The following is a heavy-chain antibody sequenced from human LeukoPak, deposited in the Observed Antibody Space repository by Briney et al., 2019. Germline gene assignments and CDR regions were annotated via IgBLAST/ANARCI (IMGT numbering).Heavy chain of an antibody. CDR1: GFTVSTNY. D-gene: IGHD6-13*01. J-gene: IGHJ4*02. Sequence: PGGSLSLSCAASGFTVSTNYMTWVRPAPGKGLEWVSVIYSGGSTYYAVSVKGRFTISRDNSKNTLYLQMNSLRAEDTAVYYCARDHIAAANTWAHWGQGTLVTVSS. CDR3: ARDHIAAANTWAH. CDR2: IYSGGST. V-gene: IGHV3-66*01.